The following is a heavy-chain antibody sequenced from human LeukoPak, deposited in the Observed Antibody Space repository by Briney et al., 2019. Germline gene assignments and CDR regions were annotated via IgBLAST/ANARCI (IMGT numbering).Heavy chain of an antibody. V-gene: IGHV3-23*01. CDR1: GFPFSTFP. Sequence: GRSLRLSCQAPGFPFSTFPMSWVRQAPGKGLEWVSTLSGDGSDTYYADPVKGRFTISRDTSKNTLFLQMNSLRADDTAIYYCTKGGHGDYWGQGTMVTVSS. CDR3: TKGGHGDY. CDR2: LSGDGSDT. D-gene: IGHD2-21*02. J-gene: IGHJ4*02.